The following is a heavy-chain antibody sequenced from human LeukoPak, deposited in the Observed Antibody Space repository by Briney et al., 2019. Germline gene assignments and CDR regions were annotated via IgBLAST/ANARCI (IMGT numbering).Heavy chain of an antibody. V-gene: IGHV1-69*13. CDR2: IIPIFGTA. CDR1: GGTFSSYA. J-gene: IGHJ3*02. Sequence: ASVKVSCKASGGTFSSYAISWVRQAPGQGLEWMGGIIPIFGTANYAQKFQGRGTITADESTSTAYMELSSLRSEDTAVYYCASVVVVPAAIISHAFDIWGQGTMVTVSS. D-gene: IGHD2-2*01. CDR3: ASVVVVPAAIISHAFDI.